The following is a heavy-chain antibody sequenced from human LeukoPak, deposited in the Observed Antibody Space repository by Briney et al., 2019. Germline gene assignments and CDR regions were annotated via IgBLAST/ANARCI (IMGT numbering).Heavy chain of an antibody. V-gene: IGHV1-69*13. CDR1: GGTFSSYA. Sequence: GASVEVSCEASGGTFSSYATSWVRQAPGQGLEWMGGIIPIFGTANYAQKFQGRVTITADESTSTAYMELSSLRSEDTAVYYCARARSFALGGYYYGMDVWGKGTTVTVSS. D-gene: IGHD3-16*01. J-gene: IGHJ6*04. CDR2: IIPIFGTA. CDR3: ARARSFALGGYYYGMDV.